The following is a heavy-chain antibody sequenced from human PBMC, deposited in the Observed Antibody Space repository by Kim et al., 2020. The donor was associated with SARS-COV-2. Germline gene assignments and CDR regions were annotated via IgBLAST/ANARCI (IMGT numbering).Heavy chain of an antibody. J-gene: IGHJ4*02. Sequence: SETLSLTCTVSGGSISSSSYYWGWIRQPPGKGLEWIGSIYYSGSTYYNPSLKSRVTISVDTSKNQFSLKLSSVTAADTAVYYCARQPYDSTYFDYWGQGTLVTVSS. D-gene: IGHD3-16*01. CDR1: GGSISSSSYY. CDR3: ARQPYDSTYFDY. CDR2: IYYSGST. V-gene: IGHV4-39*01.